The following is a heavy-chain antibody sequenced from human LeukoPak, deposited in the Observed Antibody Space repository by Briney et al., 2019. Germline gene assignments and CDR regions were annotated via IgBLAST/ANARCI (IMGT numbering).Heavy chain of an antibody. V-gene: IGHV7-4-1*02. CDR1: GYTFTSYA. D-gene: IGHD6-19*01. J-gene: IGHJ4*02. CDR3: ARDGSSKQWLDPNDY. CDR2: INTNTGNP. Sequence: ASVKVSCKASGYTFTSYAMNWVRQAPGQGLEWMGWINTNTGNPTYAQGFTGRFVFPLDTSVSTAYLQISSLKAEDTAVYYCARDGSSKQWLDPNDYWGQGTLVTVSS.